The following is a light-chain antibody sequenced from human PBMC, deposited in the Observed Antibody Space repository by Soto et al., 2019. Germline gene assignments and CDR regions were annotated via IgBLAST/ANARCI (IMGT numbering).Light chain of an antibody. Sequence: QSALTQPPSASGAPGQRVTISCSGSNSNIGTTTVNWYQHVPGTAPKLLIYSSSQRPSGVPDRFSGSRSGTSASLAISGLQSEVEADYYCAAWDDSLNAVVFGGGTKVTVL. V-gene: IGLV1-44*01. J-gene: IGLJ2*01. CDR1: NSNIGTTT. CDR3: AAWDDSLNAVV. CDR2: SSS.